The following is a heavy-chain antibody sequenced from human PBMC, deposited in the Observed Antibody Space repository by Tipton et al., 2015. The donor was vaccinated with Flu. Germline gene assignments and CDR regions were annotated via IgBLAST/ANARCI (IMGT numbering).Heavy chain of an antibody. V-gene: IGHV3-23*01. D-gene: IGHD3-10*01. CDR2: VGGSGDYT. Sequence: SLRLSCAASGFSFSRYAMAWVRQAPRKGLEWVSSVGGSGDYTFYADSVKGRFTISRDNSKNTLYLQMTSLRAEDTAIYYCAKSDGVWFVYSMDVWGQGTPVTVSS. CDR3: AKSDGVWFVYSMDV. J-gene: IGHJ6*02. CDR1: GFSFSRYA.